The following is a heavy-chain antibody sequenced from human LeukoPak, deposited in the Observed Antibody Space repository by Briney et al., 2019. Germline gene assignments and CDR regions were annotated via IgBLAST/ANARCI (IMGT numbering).Heavy chain of an antibody. D-gene: IGHD3-10*01. J-gene: IGHJ3*02. CDR3: ARVMWFGEFNAFDI. Sequence: PSETLSLTCTVSGGSIPISTYYWGWVRQPPGKGLEWIGSIYYSGTTKYNPSLKSRVAISVDTSKNQFSLKLSSVTAADTAVYYCARVMWFGEFNAFDIWGQGTMVTVSS. CDR2: IYYSGTT. V-gene: IGHV4-39*07. CDR1: GGSIPISTYY.